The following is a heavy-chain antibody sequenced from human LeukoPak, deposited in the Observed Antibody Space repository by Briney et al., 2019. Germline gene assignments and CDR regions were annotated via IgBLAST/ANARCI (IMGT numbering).Heavy chain of an antibody. CDR1: GFILSDLY. Sequence: GGSLRLSCAASGFILSDLYTDWVSHAPGRGLEWVGRTRNKANSYTTEYAASVEGRFTISRDDPKNLLYLQMNSLKSEDTAVYYCGRSGRYRPSDLWGQGTLVTVSS. CDR3: GRSGRYRPSDL. CDR2: TRNKANSYTT. D-gene: IGHD1-26*01. V-gene: IGHV3-72*01. J-gene: IGHJ5*02.